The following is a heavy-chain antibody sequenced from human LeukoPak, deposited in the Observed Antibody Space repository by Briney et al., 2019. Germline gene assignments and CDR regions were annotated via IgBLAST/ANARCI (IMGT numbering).Heavy chain of an antibody. CDR2: MSSSSGLI. CDR3: AREFDGSASGAGY. Sequence: GGSLRLSCAASGFTFSSYWMNWVRQAPGKGLEWASSMSSSSGLIYYGDSVKGRFTVSRDNAKRSLYLQMNSLRADDTAVYYCAREFDGSASGAGYWGQGTLVTVSS. D-gene: IGHD1-26*01. CDR1: GFTFSSYW. V-gene: IGHV3-21*01. J-gene: IGHJ4*02.